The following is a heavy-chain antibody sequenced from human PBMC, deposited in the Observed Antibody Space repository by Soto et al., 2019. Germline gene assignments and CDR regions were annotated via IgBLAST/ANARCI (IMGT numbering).Heavy chain of an antibody. Sequence: QVQLVESGGGVVQPGRSLRLSCVASGFTFSSYAMHWVSQAPGKALEWVAIMSYDGNNQYYADSVKGRFTISRDNFKNTLYLQMNSRRAEDTALLYCVKAVGELSPESFDYWGQGILVTVSS. CDR1: GFTFSSYA. D-gene: IGHD3-16*02. CDR3: VKAVGELSPESFDY. J-gene: IGHJ4*02. CDR2: MSYDGNNQ. V-gene: IGHV3-30*18.